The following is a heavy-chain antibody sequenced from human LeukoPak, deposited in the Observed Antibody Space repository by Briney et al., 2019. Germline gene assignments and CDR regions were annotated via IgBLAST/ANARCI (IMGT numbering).Heavy chain of an antibody. V-gene: IGHV3-21*01. J-gene: IGHJ4*02. CDR1: GFTFSSYS. Sequence: GGSLRLSCAASGFTFSSYSMNWVRQAPGKGLEWVSSISSSSSYIYYADSVKGRFTISRDNAKNSLYLQMNSLRAEDTAVYYCARVAYCSGGSCYGFDYWGQGTLVTVSS. D-gene: IGHD2-15*01. CDR3: ARVAYCSGGSCYGFDY. CDR2: ISSSSSYI.